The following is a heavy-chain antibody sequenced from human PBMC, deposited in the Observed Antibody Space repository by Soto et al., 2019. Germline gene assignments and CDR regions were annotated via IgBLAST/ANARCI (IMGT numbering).Heavy chain of an antibody. V-gene: IGHV3-23*01. CDR1: GFTFSSYA. CDR3: AKHDYGGNSVGYYFDY. D-gene: IGHD4-17*01. Sequence: LRLSCAASGFTFSSYAMSWVRQAPGKGLEWVSAISGSGGSTYYADSVKGRFTISRDNSKNTLYLQMNSLRAEDTAVYYCAKHDYGGNSVGYYFDYWGQGTLVTVSS. J-gene: IGHJ4*02. CDR2: ISGSGGST.